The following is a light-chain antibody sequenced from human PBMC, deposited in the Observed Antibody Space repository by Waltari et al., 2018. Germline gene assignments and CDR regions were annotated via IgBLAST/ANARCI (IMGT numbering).Light chain of an antibody. CDR2: LNSAGTH. Sequence: QLVLTQSPSASASLGASVKLTCTLSSGHSNYAIAWHQQQPETGPRYLMKLNSAGTHNKGDGIPDRFSGSSSGAERYLTISSLQSEDEADYYCQTWGTGIRVFGGGTKLTVL. CDR1: SGHSNYA. V-gene: IGLV4-69*01. CDR3: QTWGTGIRV. J-gene: IGLJ3*02.